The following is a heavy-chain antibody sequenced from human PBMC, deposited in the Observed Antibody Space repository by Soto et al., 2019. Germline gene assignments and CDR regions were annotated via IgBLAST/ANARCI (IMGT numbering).Heavy chain of an antibody. CDR2: ISAYNGNT. CDR3: ARDSFDYYDSSGYYSDY. CDR1: GYTFTSNG. V-gene: IGHV1-18*01. J-gene: IGHJ4*02. Sequence: ASVKVSCKASGYTFTSNGIRWVRQAPGQGLEWMGWISAYNGNTNYAQKLQGRVTMTTDTSTSTAYMELRSLRSDDTAVYYCARDSFDYYDSSGYYSDYWGQGTLVTVSS. D-gene: IGHD3-22*01.